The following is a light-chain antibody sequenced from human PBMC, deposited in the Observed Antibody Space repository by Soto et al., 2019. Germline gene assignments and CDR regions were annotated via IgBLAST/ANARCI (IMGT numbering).Light chain of an antibody. CDR2: GSY. V-gene: IGKV1-39*01. CDR1: QTVSTN. Sequence: DIQRTQSPSSLSASVGDRVTITCRASQTVSTNLNWYQRKPGKAPSLLIYGSYNLQTGVPSRFSGSGSETDFTLTISSLQPEDFGTYYCQQDNMTPFTFGPGTKVDIK. CDR3: QQDNMTPFT. J-gene: IGKJ3*01.